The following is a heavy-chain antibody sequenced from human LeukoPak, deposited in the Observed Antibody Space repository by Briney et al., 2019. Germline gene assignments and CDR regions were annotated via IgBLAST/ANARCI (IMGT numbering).Heavy chain of an antibody. D-gene: IGHD2-2*01. CDR3: ARGGGYCSSTSCSGFDY. J-gene: IGHJ4*02. CDR1: GGSISSGDYY. Sequence: SQTLSLTCTVSGGSISSGDYYWSWIRQPPGKGLEWIGYIYYSGSTYYNPSLKSRVTISVDTPKNQFSLKLSSVTAADTAVYYCARGGGYCSSTSCSGFDYWGRGTLVTVSS. V-gene: IGHV4-30-4*08. CDR2: IYYSGST.